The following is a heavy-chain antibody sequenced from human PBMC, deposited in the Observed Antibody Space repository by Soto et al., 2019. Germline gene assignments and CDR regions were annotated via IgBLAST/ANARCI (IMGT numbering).Heavy chain of an antibody. CDR2: IKKDGSEK. J-gene: IGHJ4*02. CDR3: VAGSGWLPDF. D-gene: IGHD6-19*01. CDR1: GFSFSTYW. V-gene: IGHV3-7*01. Sequence: EVQLVESGGGLVQPRGSLRLSCAASGFSFSTYWMNWVRQAPGKGLEWVAIIKKDGSEKLYVDSVKGRFTISRDNARNSLYLEMNSLRVEDTAVYYCVAGSGWLPDFWGQGTLVTVSS.